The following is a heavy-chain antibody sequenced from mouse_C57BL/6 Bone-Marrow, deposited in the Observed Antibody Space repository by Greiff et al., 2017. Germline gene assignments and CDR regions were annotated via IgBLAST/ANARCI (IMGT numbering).Heavy chain of an antibody. CDR2: INPYNGGT. CDR3: ARPVAPKNYAMDY. V-gene: IGHV1-19*01. CDR1: GYTFTDYY. D-gene: IGHD1-1*01. J-gene: IGHJ4*01. Sequence: VQLQQSGPVLVKPGASVKMSCKASGYTFTDYYMNWVKQSHGKSLEWIGVINPYNGGTSYNQKFKGKATLTVDKSSSTAYMELNSLTSEDSAVYDCARPVAPKNYAMDYWGQGTSVTVSS.